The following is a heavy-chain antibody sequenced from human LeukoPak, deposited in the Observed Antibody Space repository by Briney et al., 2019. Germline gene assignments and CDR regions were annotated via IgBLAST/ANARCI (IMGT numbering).Heavy chain of an antibody. J-gene: IGHJ4*02. CDR3: ARSDDIVVVPRRRYFDY. CDR1: GGSFSGSY. D-gene: IGHD2-2*01. Sequence: PSETLSLTCAIYGGSFSGSYWSWIRQTPGRGLEWIGEINHSGSTNYNPSLKSRVTISVDTSNNQFSLSLNSVTAADTAVYYCARSDDIVVVPRRRYFDYWGQGTLVTVSS. CDR2: INHSGST. V-gene: IGHV4-34*01.